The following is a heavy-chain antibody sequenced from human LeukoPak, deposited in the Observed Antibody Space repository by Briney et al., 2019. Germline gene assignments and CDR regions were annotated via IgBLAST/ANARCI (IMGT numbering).Heavy chain of an antibody. CDR2: VSFDGSTE. D-gene: IGHD6-19*01. Sequence: GSLRLSCAASGFTFSNYAMHWVRQAPGTGLEWVAIVSFDGSTEYYAASVEGRFTISRDNSKNTLYLQMNSLRPEDTAVYYCATEIAVGLRYFDYWGQGTLVTVPS. J-gene: IGHJ4*02. V-gene: IGHV3-30-3*01. CDR3: ATEIAVGLRYFDY. CDR1: GFTFSNYA.